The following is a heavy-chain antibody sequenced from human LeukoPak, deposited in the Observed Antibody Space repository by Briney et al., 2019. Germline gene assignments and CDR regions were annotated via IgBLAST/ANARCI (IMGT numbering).Heavy chain of an antibody. D-gene: IGHD5-18*01. Sequence: ASVKVSCKASGGTFSSYAISWVRQAPGQGLEWMGRIIPILGIANYAQKFQGRVTITADKSTSTAYMELSSLRSEDTAVYYCARAGRGYSYVQQYYFDYWGQGTLVTVSS. J-gene: IGHJ4*02. CDR3: ARAGRGYSYVQQYYFDY. CDR1: GGTFSSYA. CDR2: IIPILGIA. V-gene: IGHV1-69*04.